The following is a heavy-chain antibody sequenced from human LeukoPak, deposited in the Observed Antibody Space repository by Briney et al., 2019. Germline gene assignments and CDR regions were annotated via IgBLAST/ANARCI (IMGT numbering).Heavy chain of an antibody. CDR1: GFTFSSYS. Sequence: GGSLRLSCAASGFTFSSYSMNWVRQAPGKGLEWVSYISSSSSTIYYADSVKGRFTISRDNAKNSLYLQMNSLRAEDTAVYYCARTIGRTYGSGSYPCYFDYWGQGTLVTVSS. CDR3: ARTIGRTYGSGSYPCYFDY. J-gene: IGHJ4*02. D-gene: IGHD3-10*01. V-gene: IGHV3-48*01. CDR2: ISSSSSTI.